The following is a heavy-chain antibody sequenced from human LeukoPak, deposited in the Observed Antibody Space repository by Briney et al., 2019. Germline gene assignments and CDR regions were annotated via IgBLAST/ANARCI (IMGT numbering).Heavy chain of an antibody. Sequence: SETLSLTCTVSGGSISSSSYYWGWIRQPPGKGLEWIGSIYYSGSTYYNPSLKSRVTTSVDTSKNQFSLKLSSVTAADTAVYYCARNNSNGFDFWSQGTLVTVSS. D-gene: IGHD6-19*01. CDR2: IYYSGST. J-gene: IGHJ4*02. CDR3: ARNNSNGFDF. V-gene: IGHV4-39*07. CDR1: GGSISSSSYY.